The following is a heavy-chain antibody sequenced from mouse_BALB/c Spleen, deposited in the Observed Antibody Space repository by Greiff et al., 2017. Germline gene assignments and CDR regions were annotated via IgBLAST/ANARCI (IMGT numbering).Heavy chain of an antibody. V-gene: IGHV1-39*01. D-gene: IGHD2-2*01. CDR3: ARGEGYDYFDY. Sequence: EVQLQQTGPELVKPGASVKISCKASGYSFTDYIMLWVKQSHGKSLEWIGNINPYYGSTSYNLKFKGKATLTVDKSSSTAYMQLNSLTSEDSAVYYCARGEGYDYFDYWGQGTTLTVSS. J-gene: IGHJ2*01. CDR2: INPYYGST. CDR1: GYSFTDYI.